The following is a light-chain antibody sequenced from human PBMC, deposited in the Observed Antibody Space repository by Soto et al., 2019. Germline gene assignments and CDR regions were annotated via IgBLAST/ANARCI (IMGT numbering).Light chain of an antibody. J-gene: IGKJ2*01. Sequence: EIVLTQSPGTLSLSPGERATLSCRASQRVSSSSYLAWYQQKPGQAPRLLIYGASSRATGIPDRFSGSGSGTDLTLTISSLEPEDFAVYYCHQYGSSPSYTFGQGTKLEI. CDR1: QRVSSSSY. CDR3: HQYGSSPSYT. CDR2: GAS. V-gene: IGKV3-20*01.